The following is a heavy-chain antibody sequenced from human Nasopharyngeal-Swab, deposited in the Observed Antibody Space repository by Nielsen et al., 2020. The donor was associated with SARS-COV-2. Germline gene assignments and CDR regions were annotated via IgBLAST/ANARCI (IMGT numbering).Heavy chain of an antibody. CDR1: GGTFSSYA. CDR2: IIPIFGTA. J-gene: IGHJ3*02. Sequence: SVKVSCKASGGTFSSYAISWVRQAPGQGLEWMGGIIPIFGTANYAQKFQGRVTMTTDTSTSTAYMELRSLRSDDTAVYYCVRGEYYYDSSGYYPGGDIWGQGTKVTVSS. CDR3: VRGEYYYDSSGYYPGGDI. V-gene: IGHV1-69*05. D-gene: IGHD3-22*01.